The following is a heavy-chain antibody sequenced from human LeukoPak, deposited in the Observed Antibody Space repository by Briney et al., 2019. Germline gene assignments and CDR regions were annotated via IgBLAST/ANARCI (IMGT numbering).Heavy chain of an antibody. V-gene: IGHV3-23*01. CDR2: ISGSGGST. J-gene: IGHJ6*02. CDR3: ARDLSSLRFLEWLSGGYYYGMDV. D-gene: IGHD3-3*01. Sequence: GGSLRLSCAASGFTFSSYAMSWVRQAPGKGLEWVSAISGSGGSTYYADSVKGRFTISRDNAKNSLYLQMNSLRAEDTAVYYCARDLSSLRFLEWLSGGYYYGMDVWGQGTTVTVSS. CDR1: GFTFSSYA.